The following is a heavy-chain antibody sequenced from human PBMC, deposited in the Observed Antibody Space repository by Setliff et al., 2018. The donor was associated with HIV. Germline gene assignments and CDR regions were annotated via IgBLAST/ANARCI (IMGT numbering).Heavy chain of an antibody. CDR2: ITYSGST. Sequence: SETLSLTCTVSGGSISSGDYYWSWIRQHPGKGLEWIGYITYSGSTYYNPSLKSRPNISVDTSKNQFSLNLSSVTATDTAVYHCARALGYCSSTSCYAEYFDYWGQGTLVTVSS. V-gene: IGHV4-31*03. CDR1: GGSISSGDYY. D-gene: IGHD2-2*01. CDR3: ARALGYCSSTSCYAEYFDY. J-gene: IGHJ4*02.